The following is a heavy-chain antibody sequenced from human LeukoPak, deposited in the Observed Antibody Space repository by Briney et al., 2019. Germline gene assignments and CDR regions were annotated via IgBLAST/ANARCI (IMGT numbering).Heavy chain of an antibody. V-gene: IGHV3-23*01. CDR3: AKDLVAGTVAFGY. D-gene: IGHD6-19*01. CDR2: ISGSGGST. Sequence: PGGSLRLSCAASGFTVSSNYMSWVRQAPGKGLEWVSAISGSGGSTYYADSVKGRFTISRDNSKNTLYLQMNSLRAEDTAVYYCAKDLVAGTVAFGYWGQGTLVTVSS. J-gene: IGHJ4*02. CDR1: GFTVSSNY.